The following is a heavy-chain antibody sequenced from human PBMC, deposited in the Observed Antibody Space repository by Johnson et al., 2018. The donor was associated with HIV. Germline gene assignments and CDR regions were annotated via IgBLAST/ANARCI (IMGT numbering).Heavy chain of an antibody. CDR1: GFTFRNYA. CDR2: TSYDGNNK. J-gene: IGHJ3*02. D-gene: IGHD5-18*01. Sequence: QVQLVESGGGVVQPGRSLRLSCAASGFTFRNYAMHWVRQAPGKGLEWVAVTSYDGNNKYYADSVKGRFTISRDISKNTLYLQMNSLRAEDTAVYYCARELRGGHTDAFDIWGQGTMVTVSS. V-gene: IGHV3-30-3*01. CDR3: ARELRGGHTDAFDI.